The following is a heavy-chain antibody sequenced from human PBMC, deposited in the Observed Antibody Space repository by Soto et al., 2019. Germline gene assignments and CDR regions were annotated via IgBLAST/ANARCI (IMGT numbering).Heavy chain of an antibody. CDR3: ARDPVPAAPSHYMDV. CDR1: GYTFTSYY. Sequence: QVQLVQSGAEVKKPGASVKVSCKASGYTFTSYYMHWVRQAPGQGLEWMGIINPSGGSTSYAQKFQGRVTMTRDTSTSTVYMELSSLRSEDTAVYYCARDPVPAAPSHYMDVWGKGTTVTVSS. J-gene: IGHJ6*03. D-gene: IGHD2-2*01. CDR2: INPSGGST. V-gene: IGHV1-46*03.